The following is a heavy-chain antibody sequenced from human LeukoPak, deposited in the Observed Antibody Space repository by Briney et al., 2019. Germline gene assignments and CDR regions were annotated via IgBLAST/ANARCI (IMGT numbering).Heavy chain of an antibody. CDR1: GGSISSYY. J-gene: IGHJ4*02. V-gene: IGHV4-59*01. CDR2: IYYSGST. D-gene: IGHD4-17*01. CDR3: AREVGDYGFDY. Sequence: SETLSLTCTVSGGSISSYYWSWIRQPPGKGLEWIGYIYYSGSTNYNPSLKSRVTISVDTSKNQFSLKLSSVPAADTAVYYCAREVGDYGFDYWGQGTLVTVSS.